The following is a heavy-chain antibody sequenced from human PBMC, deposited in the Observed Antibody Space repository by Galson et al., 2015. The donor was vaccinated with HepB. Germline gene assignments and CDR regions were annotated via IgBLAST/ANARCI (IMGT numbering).Heavy chain of an antibody. J-gene: IGHJ5*02. Sequence: ETLSLTCTVSGGSISSYYWSWIRQPPGKGLEWIGYIYYSGSTNYNPSLKSRVTISVDTSKNQFSLKLSSVTAADTAVYYCARGYDFWSGYRHLSDCLDPWGQGTLVTVSS. CDR1: GGSISSYY. V-gene: IGHV4-59*12. D-gene: IGHD3-3*01. CDR2: IYYSGST. CDR3: ARGYDFWSGYRHLSDCLDP.